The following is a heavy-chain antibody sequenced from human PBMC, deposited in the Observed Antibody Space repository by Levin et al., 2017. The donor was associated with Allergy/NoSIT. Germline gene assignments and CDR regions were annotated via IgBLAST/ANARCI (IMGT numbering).Heavy chain of an antibody. D-gene: IGHD3-10*01. Sequence: GESLKISCAASGFTFSSSGMHWVRQAPGKGLEWVAVIWYDGSNKYYADSVKGRFTISRDNSKNTLYLQMNSLRAEDTAVYSCARDRDYGSGSYVDYWGQGTLVTVSS. CDR1: GFTFSSSG. V-gene: IGHV3-33*01. J-gene: IGHJ4*02. CDR2: IWYDGSNK. CDR3: ARDRDYGSGSYVDY.